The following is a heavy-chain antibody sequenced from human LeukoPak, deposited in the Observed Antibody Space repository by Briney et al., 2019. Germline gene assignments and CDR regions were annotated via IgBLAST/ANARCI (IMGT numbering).Heavy chain of an antibody. CDR2: IYTSGST. CDR3: ARVAGEYCSSTSCYFNYYYYYMDV. CDR1: GGPISSGSYY. D-gene: IGHD2-2*01. J-gene: IGHJ6*03. V-gene: IGHV4-61*02. Sequence: SETLSLTCTVSGGPISSGSYYWSWIRQPAGKGLEWIGRIYTSGSTNYNPSLKSRVTISVDTSKNQFSLKLSSVTAADTAVYYCARVAGEYCSSTSCYFNYYYYYMDVWGKGTTVTVSS.